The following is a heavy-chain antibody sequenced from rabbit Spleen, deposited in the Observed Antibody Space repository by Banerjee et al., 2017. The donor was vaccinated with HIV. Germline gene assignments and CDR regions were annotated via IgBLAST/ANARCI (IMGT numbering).Heavy chain of an antibody. CDR2: IDTNDGDT. J-gene: IGHJ4*01. CDR3: ARAIYEDARRFSL. D-gene: IGHD3-1*01. CDR1: GFPFSNKAV. V-gene: IGHV1S45*01. Sequence: QEQLEESGGGLVKPEGSLTLTCKASGFPFSNKAVMCWVRQAPGKGLEWIACIDTNDGDTDYASWAKGRFTISKTSSTTVTLQMTSLTAADTATYFCARAIYEDARRFSLWGPGTLVTVS.